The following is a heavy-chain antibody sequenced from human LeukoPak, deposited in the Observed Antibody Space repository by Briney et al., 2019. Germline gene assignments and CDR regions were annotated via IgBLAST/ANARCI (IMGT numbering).Heavy chain of an antibody. Sequence: GRSLRLSCAASGFTFSSYGMHWVRQAPGKGLEWVSSISTTSDYIYYADSLKGRLTISRDNAKNSLYLQMNSLRAEDTAVYYCARGGIYSQGFDYWGQGTLVTVSS. J-gene: IGHJ4*02. CDR2: ISTTSDYI. V-gene: IGHV3-21*01. CDR3: ARGGIYSQGFDY. CDR1: GFTFSSYG. D-gene: IGHD6-13*01.